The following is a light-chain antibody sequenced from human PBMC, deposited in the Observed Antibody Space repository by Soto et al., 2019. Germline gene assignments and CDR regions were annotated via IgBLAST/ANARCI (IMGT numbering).Light chain of an antibody. CDR2: QAS. J-gene: IGKJ1*01. Sequence: DIQMTQSPSTLSASVGDRVTITCRASQSIRNWLAWYQQKPGKPPKLLIHQASKLQSGVPSRFSGSGSGTEFTLTISSLQPDDFATYYCQQYNSHSQTFGQGTKVDIK. CDR3: QQYNSHSQT. CDR1: QSIRNW. V-gene: IGKV1-5*03.